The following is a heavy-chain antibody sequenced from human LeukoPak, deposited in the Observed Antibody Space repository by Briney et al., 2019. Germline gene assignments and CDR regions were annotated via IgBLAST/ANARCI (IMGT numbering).Heavy chain of an antibody. CDR3: ARGYDSSGYYWDAFDI. Sequence: PSQTLSLTCAVSGGSISSGGYSWSWIRQPPGKGLEWIGYIYYSGSTYYNPSLKSRVTISVDTSKNQFPLKLSSVTAADTAVYYCARGYDSSGYYWDAFDIWGQGTMVTVSS. CDR1: GGSISSGGYS. CDR2: IYYSGST. V-gene: IGHV4-30-4*07. D-gene: IGHD3-22*01. J-gene: IGHJ3*02.